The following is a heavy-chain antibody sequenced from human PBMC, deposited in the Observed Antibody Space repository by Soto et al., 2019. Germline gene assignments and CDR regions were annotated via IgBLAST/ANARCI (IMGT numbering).Heavy chain of an antibody. Sequence: GGSLRLSCAASGFTFSSYAMSWVRQAPGKGLEWVSAISGSGGSTYYADSVKGRFAISRDNSKNTLFLQMNSLRADDTAVYYCVREAREGRYYGMDVWGQGTTVTVSS. CDR2: ISGSGGST. CDR1: GFTFSSYA. J-gene: IGHJ6*02. D-gene: IGHD3-10*01. CDR3: VREAREGRYYGMDV. V-gene: IGHV3-23*01.